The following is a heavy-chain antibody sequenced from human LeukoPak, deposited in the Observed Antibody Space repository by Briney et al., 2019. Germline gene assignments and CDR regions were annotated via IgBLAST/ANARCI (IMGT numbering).Heavy chain of an antibody. V-gene: IGHV3-21*01. Sequence: PGGSLRLSCAASGFTFSSYSMNWVRQAPGKGLEWVSTISSSSSHIYYADSVKGRFTVSRDNAKNSLYLQMNSLRAEDTAVYYCARGGGYSYGYPFDYWGQGTLFTVSS. CDR3: ARGGGYSYGYPFDY. CDR2: ISSSSSHI. J-gene: IGHJ4*02. CDR1: GFTFSSYS. D-gene: IGHD5-18*01.